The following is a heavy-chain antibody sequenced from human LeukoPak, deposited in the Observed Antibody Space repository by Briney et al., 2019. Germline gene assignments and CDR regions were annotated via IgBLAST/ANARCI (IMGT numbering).Heavy chain of an antibody. D-gene: IGHD3-16*01. J-gene: IGHJ5*02. CDR3: VRDLPRENSYAYGFWFDP. CDR2: MYIGGTR. CDR1: GVSISSYY. Sequence: SETLSLTCSVSGVSISSYYWTWIRQPAGKGLEWIGRMYIGGTRNYNPSLKSRVTMSIDTSKNQFSLKLSSVTAADTAVYYCVRDLPRENSYAYGFWFDPWGQGTLVTVSS. V-gene: IGHV4-4*07.